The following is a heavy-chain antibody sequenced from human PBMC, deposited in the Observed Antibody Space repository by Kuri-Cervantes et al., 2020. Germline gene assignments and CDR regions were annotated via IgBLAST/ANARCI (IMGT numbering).Heavy chain of an antibody. Sequence: SLKSSCAASGFTFDDYAMHWVRQAPGKGLEWVSSISWNSATIDYADFVKGRFTISRDSAEKSLYLQMSSLRGDDTALYYCAKGLSIAVAGYFDFWGQGTLVTVSS. D-gene: IGHD6-19*01. CDR3: AKGLSIAVAGYFDF. J-gene: IGHJ4*02. CDR1: GFTFDDYA. V-gene: IGHV3-9*01. CDR2: ISWNSATI.